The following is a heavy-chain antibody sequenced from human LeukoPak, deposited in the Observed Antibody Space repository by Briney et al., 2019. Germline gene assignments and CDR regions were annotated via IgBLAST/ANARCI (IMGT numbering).Heavy chain of an antibody. CDR2: ISSSSSYI. CDR1: GFTFSTYS. D-gene: IGHD3-10*01. V-gene: IGHV3-21*01. CDR3: AKDAPYYGSGSPPKLDY. Sequence: GGSLRLSCAASGFTFSTYSMNWVRQAPGKGLEWVSSISSSSSYIYYADSVKGRFTISRDNAKNSPYLQMNSLRAEDTAVYYCAKDAPYYGSGSPPKLDYWGQGTLVTVSS. J-gene: IGHJ4*02.